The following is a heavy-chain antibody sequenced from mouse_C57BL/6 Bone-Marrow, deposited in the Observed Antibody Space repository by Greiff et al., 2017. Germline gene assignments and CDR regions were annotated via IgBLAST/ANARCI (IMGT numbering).Heavy chain of an antibody. CDR1: GYTFTSDC. D-gene: IGHD2-2*01. Sequence: VQLQQPGAELVKPGASVKMSCTASGYTFTSDCITWVKQRPGQGLEWIGDIYPGSGSTNYTAKFKSKATLTVDTSSSTAYMQLSSLTSEDTAVYYCARFYYVYDGGQGTTLTVSS. CDR3: ARFYYVYD. V-gene: IGHV1-55*01. J-gene: IGHJ2*01. CDR2: IYPGSGST.